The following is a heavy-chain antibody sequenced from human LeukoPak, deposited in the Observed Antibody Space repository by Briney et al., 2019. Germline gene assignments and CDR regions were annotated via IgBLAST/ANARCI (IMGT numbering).Heavy chain of an antibody. CDR1: GYSFTSYW. Sequence: GESLKISCKGSGYSFTSYWIGWVRQMLGKGLEWMGIIYPGDSDTRYSPSFQGQVTISADKSISTAYLQWSSLKASDTAMYYCARHRGYSYGSTIPFKFASIPSEIDYWGQGTLVTVSS. CDR2: IYPGDSDT. D-gene: IGHD5-18*01. V-gene: IGHV5-51*01. CDR3: ARHRGYSYGSTIPFKFASIPSEIDY. J-gene: IGHJ4*02.